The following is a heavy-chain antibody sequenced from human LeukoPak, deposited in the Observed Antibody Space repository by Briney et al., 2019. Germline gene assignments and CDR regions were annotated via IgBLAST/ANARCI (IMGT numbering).Heavy chain of an antibody. CDR1: GFTFSSYA. J-gene: IGHJ4*02. CDR2: ISGSGNT. Sequence: GGSLRLSCAASGFTFSSYAMSWVRQAPGKGLEWVSAISGSGNTYYADSVKGRFTNSRDNSKNTLYLQMNSLRAEDTAVYYCAKPDSITWYGRGFDCWGQGTLVTVSS. D-gene: IGHD6-13*01. CDR3: AKPDSITWYGRGFDC. V-gene: IGHV3-23*01.